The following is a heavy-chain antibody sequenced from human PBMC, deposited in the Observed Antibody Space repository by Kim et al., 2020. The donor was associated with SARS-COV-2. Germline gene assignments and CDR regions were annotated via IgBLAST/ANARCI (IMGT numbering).Heavy chain of an antibody. Sequence: GGSLRLSCAASGFTFSSYSMNWVRQAPGKGLEWVSSISSSSSYIYYADSVKGRFTISRDNAKNSLYLQMNSLRAEDTAVYYCARDRPIYYGHTYYFDYWGQGNLGTVSS. CDR2: ISSSSSYI. CDR1: GFTFSSYS. D-gene: IGHD3-10*01. J-gene: IGHJ4*02. CDR3: ARDRPIYYGHTYYFDY. V-gene: IGHV3-21*01.